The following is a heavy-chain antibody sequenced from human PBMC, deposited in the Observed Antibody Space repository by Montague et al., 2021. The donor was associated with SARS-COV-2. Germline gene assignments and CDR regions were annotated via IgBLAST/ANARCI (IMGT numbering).Heavy chain of an antibody. CDR2: IGTAGDT. J-gene: IGHJ5*02. D-gene: IGHD3-10*01. V-gene: IGHV3-13*04. CDR1: GFTFSSYD. Sequence: SLRLSCAASGFTFSSYDMHWVRQATGKGLEWVSAIGTAGDTYYPCSVMXRFTISRENAKNSLYLQMNSLRAGDTAIYYCARGRYYGSGSYYNDHWGQGTLVTVSS. CDR3: ARGRYYGSGSYYNDH.